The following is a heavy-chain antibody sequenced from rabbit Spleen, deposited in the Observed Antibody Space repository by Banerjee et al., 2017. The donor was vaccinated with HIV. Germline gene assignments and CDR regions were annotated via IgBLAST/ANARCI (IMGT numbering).Heavy chain of an antibody. CDR2: IDPVFGST. Sequence: HLKESGGGLVQPGGSLKLSCTASGFTLSSYYMGWVRQAPGKGLEWIGYIDPVFGSTYYANWVNGRFTISSHSAQNTLFLQLNSLAAADTATYFCVREVAAKFALWGPGTLVTVS. D-gene: IGHD4-1*01. CDR3: VREVAAKFAL. CDR1: GFTLSSYY. V-gene: IGHV1S7*01. J-gene: IGHJ4*01.